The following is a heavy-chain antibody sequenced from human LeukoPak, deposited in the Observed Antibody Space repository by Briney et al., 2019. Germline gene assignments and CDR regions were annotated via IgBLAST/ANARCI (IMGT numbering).Heavy chain of an antibody. D-gene: IGHD4-11*01. CDR1: GGSTSSHY. J-gene: IGHJ4*02. CDR2: IYYSGST. V-gene: IGHV4-59*11. CDR3: ARAGNYETFDY. Sequence: SETLSLTCTVSGGSTSSHYWSWIRQPPGKGLEWIGYIYYSGSTNYNPSLKSRVTISVDTSKNQFSLKLSSVTAADTAVYYCARAGNYETFDYWGQGTLVSVSS.